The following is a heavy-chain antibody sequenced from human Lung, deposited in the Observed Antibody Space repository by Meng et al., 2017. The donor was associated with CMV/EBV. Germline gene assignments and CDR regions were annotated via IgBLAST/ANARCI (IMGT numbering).Heavy chain of an antibody. CDR2: ISYDGSHK. J-gene: IGHJ4*02. Sequence: GESLKISCAASGFTFSYHAMHWVRQAPGKGLEWVALISYDGSHKYYADSVKGRFTFSRDNSKNTLFLQMSSLRVEDTAVYYCARDRGDGYNYPLDYWGQGTVVTVSS. D-gene: IGHD5-24*01. CDR3: ARDRGDGYNYPLDY. V-gene: IGHV3-30*04. CDR1: GFTFSYHA.